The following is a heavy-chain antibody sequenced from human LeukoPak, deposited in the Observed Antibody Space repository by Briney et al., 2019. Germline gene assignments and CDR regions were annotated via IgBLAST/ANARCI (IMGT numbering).Heavy chain of an antibody. Sequence: GGSLRLSCAASGFTFSSYAMSWVRQAPGEGLEWVSAISGGGSSTYYADSVKGRLTISRDNSKNTLYLQMNSLRAEDTAIYYCAKGIAAAGPYFDYWGQGTLVTVSS. V-gene: IGHV3-23*01. D-gene: IGHD6-13*01. CDR2: ISGGGSST. CDR1: GFTFSSYA. CDR3: AKGIAAAGPYFDY. J-gene: IGHJ4*02.